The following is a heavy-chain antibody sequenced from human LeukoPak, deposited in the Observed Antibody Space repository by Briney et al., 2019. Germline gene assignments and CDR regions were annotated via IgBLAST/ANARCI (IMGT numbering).Heavy chain of an antibody. CDR2: LYYSGIT. CDR1: GGSIASGDYY. D-gene: IGHD3-22*01. V-gene: IGHV4-39*07. Sequence: SETLSLTCTVSGGSIASGDYYWGWIRQPPGKGLEWIGSLYYSGITYYNPSLKSRVTTSVDTSKNQFSLNLSSVTAADTAIYYCARAFISSASSFDAWGQGTLVTVSS. CDR3: ARAFISSASSFDA. J-gene: IGHJ5*02.